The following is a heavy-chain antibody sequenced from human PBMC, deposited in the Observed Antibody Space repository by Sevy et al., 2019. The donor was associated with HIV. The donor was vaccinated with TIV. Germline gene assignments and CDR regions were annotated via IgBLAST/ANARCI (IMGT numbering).Heavy chain of an antibody. CDR1: GFTCSSYW. CDR3: ARVADYYGSGSYYTIFDY. D-gene: IGHD3-10*01. Sequence: GGSLRLSCAASGFTCSSYWMHWVRQAPGKGLVWVSRINSDVSSTSYGASMKGRLTISRDNAKNTLYLQMNSLRAEDTAVYYCARVADYYGSGSYYTIFDYWGQGTLVTVSS. J-gene: IGHJ4*02. V-gene: IGHV3-74*01. CDR2: INSDVSST.